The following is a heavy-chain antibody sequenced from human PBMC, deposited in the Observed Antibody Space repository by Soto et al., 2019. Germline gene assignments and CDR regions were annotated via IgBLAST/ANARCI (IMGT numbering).Heavy chain of an antibody. J-gene: IGHJ6*02. CDR1: GYTFTGYY. D-gene: IGHD6-13*01. CDR3: ARMGSSSWYRDYYYGMDV. Sequence: ASVKVSCKASGYTFTGYYMHWVRQAPGLGLEWMGWINPNSGGTNYAQKFQGWVTMTRDTSISTAYMELSRLRSDDTAVYYCARMGSSSWYRDYYYGMDVWGQGTTVTVSS. CDR2: INPNSGGT. V-gene: IGHV1-2*04.